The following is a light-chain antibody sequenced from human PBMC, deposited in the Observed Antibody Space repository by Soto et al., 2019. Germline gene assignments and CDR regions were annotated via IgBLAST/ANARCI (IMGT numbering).Light chain of an antibody. Sequence: EIVLTQAPGTQSLSPGERATLSCRASQSLTSSYLAWYQQKPGQAPRLLIYATSTRVTGIPDRFSGGGSGTDFTLTISRLEPEDFAVYYCQQYHGSPYTFGQGNKLEIK. CDR3: QQYHGSPYT. CDR1: QSLTSSY. CDR2: ATS. V-gene: IGKV3-20*01. J-gene: IGKJ2*01.